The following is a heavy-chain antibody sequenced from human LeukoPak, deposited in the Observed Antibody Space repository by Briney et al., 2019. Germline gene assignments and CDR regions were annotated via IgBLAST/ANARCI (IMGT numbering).Heavy chain of an antibody. V-gene: IGHV1-69*13. CDR3: ARSIAAAGRYYYYYMDV. J-gene: IGHJ6*03. CDR1: GGTFISYA. Sequence: SVKVSCKASGGTFISYAISWVRQAPGQGLEWMGGIIPIFGTANYAQKFQGRVTITADESTSTAYMELSSLRSEDTAVYYCARSIAAAGRYYYYYMDVWGKGTTVTVSS. CDR2: IIPIFGTA. D-gene: IGHD6-13*01.